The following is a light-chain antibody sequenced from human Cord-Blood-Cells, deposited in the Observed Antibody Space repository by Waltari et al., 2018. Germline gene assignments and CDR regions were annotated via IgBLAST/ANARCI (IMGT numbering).Light chain of an antibody. V-gene: IGLV2-14*01. CDR2: YVS. Sequence: QSALPQPASVSGSPGQSITLSCTGTSSDVGGYNYVSWYQQHPGKAPKLMIYYVSNRPSGVSNRFSGSKSGNTASLTISGLQAEDEADYYCSSYTSSSTLVFGTGTKVTVL. CDR1: SSDVGGYNY. CDR3: SSYTSSSTLV. J-gene: IGLJ1*01.